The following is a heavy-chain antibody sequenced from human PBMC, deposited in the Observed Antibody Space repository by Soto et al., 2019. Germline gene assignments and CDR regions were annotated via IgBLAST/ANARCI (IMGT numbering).Heavy chain of an antibody. J-gene: IGHJ4*02. Sequence: GGSLRLSCAASGFTFSSYAMHWVRQAPGKGLEWVAVISYDGSNKYYADSVKGRFTISRDNSKNTLYLQMNSLRAEDTAVYYCASPRTTVTTHFDYWGQGTLVTVSS. CDR3: ASPRTTVTTHFDY. CDR1: GFTFSSYA. D-gene: IGHD4-17*01. CDR2: ISYDGSNK. V-gene: IGHV3-30-3*01.